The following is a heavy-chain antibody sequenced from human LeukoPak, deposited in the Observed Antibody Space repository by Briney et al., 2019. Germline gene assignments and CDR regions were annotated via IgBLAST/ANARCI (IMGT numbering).Heavy chain of an antibody. CDR1: GGSFSGYY. CDR3: AREGRVAGLDY. Sequence: SETLSLTCAVYGGSFSGYYWSWIRQPPGKGLEWIGEINHSGSTNYNPSPKSRVTISVDTSKNQFSLKLSSVTAADTAVYYCAREGRVAGLDYWGQGTLVTVSS. V-gene: IGHV4-34*01. CDR2: INHSGST. D-gene: IGHD6-19*01. J-gene: IGHJ4*02.